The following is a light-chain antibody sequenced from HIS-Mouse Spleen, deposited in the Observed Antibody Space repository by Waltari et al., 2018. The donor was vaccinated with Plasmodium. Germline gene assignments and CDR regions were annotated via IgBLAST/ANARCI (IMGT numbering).Light chain of an antibody. CDR2: KDS. CDR3: QSADSSGTYV. Sequence: SYELTQPPSVSVSPGQTARITCSGDALPKQYAYWYQQKPGQAPVLVKYKDSERPSGIPGRFSGSSSRTTVTLTISGVQAEDEADYYCQSADSSGTYVFGTGTKVTVL. V-gene: IGLV3-25*03. J-gene: IGLJ1*01. CDR1: ALPKQY.